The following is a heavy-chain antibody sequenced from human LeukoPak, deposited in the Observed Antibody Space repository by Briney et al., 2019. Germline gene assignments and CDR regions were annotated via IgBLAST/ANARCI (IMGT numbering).Heavy chain of an antibody. J-gene: IGHJ4*02. V-gene: IGHV4-59*12. D-gene: IGHD3-22*01. CDR1: GGSISSYY. CDR2: IYYSGST. CDR3: AITDSSGPYYFDY. Sequence: SETLSLTCTVSGGSISSYYWSWIRQPPGKGLEWIGYIYYSGSTNYNPSLKSRVTISVDTSKNQFSLKLSSVTAADTAVYYCAITDSSGPYYFDYWGQGTLVTVSS.